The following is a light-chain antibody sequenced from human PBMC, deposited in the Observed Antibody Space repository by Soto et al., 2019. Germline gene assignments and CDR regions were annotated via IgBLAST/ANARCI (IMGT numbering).Light chain of an antibody. V-gene: IGKV3-11*01. CDR1: QSTSSY. CDR3: QQRRSWPPSLA. CDR2: DTS. Sequence: EIVLTQSPAILSLSPGDRATLSCRASQSTSSYFVWYQQKPGQAPRLLVYDTSKRATGIPARFSGSGSGTDFTLTISSLEPEDFAVYYCQQRRSWPPSLAFGGGTRLEMK. J-gene: IGKJ4*01.